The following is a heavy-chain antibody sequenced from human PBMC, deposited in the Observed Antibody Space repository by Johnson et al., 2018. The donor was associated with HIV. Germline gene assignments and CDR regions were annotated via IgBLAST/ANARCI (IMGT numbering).Heavy chain of an antibody. J-gene: IGHJ3*02. CDR3: VRPTTILTNDAFNI. Sequence: VQLVESGGGVVQPGGSLRLSCAASGFTVSSNYMSWVRQAPGKGLEWVSVIYSGGSTYYADSVKGRFTISRDNSKNTLYLQMNSLRAEDTAVYYCVRPTTILTNDAFNIWGQGTMVTVSS. CDR2: IYSGGST. D-gene: IGHD3-9*01. V-gene: IGHV3-53*01. CDR1: GFTVSSNY.